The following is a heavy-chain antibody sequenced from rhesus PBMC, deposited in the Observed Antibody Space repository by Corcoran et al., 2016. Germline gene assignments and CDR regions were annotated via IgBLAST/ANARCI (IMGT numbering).Heavy chain of an antibody. Sequence: EVQLAESGGGLVQPGGSLRLSCAASGFTFSGYEMHWVRQAPGKGLESVSVIGGDSSYTHYVDFVKGRFTISRDNAKNQLSLKITSLRAEDTAVYYCARRYSWNNFYGLYSWGQGVVVTVSS. J-gene: IGHJ6*01. CDR3: ARRYSWNNFYGLYS. V-gene: IGHV3-115*02. D-gene: IGHD1-20*01. CDR1: GFTFSGYE. CDR2: IGGDSSYT.